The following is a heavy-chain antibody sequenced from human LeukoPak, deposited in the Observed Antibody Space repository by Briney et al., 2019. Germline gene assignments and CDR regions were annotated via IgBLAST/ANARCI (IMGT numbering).Heavy chain of an antibody. J-gene: IGHJ4*02. Sequence: PGGSLRLSCTASGFTFSGYSMNWIRQAPGKGLEWVSSFGTRSTSIYHAGSVKGRFAISRDNAKNSLYLQMTSLRAEDTALYYCAREVSDGFDFWGQGTLVTVPS. V-gene: IGHV3-21*01. CDR1: GFTFSGYS. D-gene: IGHD3-22*01. CDR3: AREVSDGFDF. CDR2: FGTRSTSI.